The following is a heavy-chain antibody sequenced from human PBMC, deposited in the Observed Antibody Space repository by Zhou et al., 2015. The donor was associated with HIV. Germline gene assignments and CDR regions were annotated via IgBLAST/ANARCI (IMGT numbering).Heavy chain of an antibody. CDR2: INPNSGGT. Sequence: QVQLVQSGAEVKKPGASVKVSCKASGYTFTGYYMHWVRQAPGQGLEWMGWINPNSGGTNYAQKFQGRVTMTRDTSISTAYMELSRLRSDDTAVYYCARSRDNLGYCSSTSCYPLWGQGTLVTVSS. CDR3: ARSRDNLGYCSSTSCYPL. D-gene: IGHD2-2*03. V-gene: IGHV1-2*02. CDR1: GYTFTGYY. J-gene: IGHJ4*02.